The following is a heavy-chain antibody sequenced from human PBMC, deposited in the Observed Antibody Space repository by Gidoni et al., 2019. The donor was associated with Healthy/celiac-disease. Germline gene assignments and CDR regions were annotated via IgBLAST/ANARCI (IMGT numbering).Heavy chain of an antibody. CDR3: ARDLYCSSTSCYLNWFDP. Sequence: EVQLVESGGGLVQPGGSLRLSCAASGFPFSSYSMTWVRQDPGKGLEWVSYISSSSNTIYYTDSVKGRFNISRDNAKNSLYLQMNSLRDEDTAVYYCARDLYCSSTSCYLNWFDPWGQGTLVTVSS. J-gene: IGHJ5*02. D-gene: IGHD2-2*01. V-gene: IGHV3-48*02. CDR1: GFPFSSYS. CDR2: ISSSSNTI.